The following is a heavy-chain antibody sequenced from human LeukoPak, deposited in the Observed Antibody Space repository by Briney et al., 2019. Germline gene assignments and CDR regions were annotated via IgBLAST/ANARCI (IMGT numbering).Heavy chain of an antibody. CDR3: ARDRTSWGYCSGGSCLFDY. CDR1: GYTFTSYG. V-gene: IGHV1-18*04. D-gene: IGHD2-15*01. Sequence: ASVKVSCKASGYTFTSYGISWVRQAPGQGLEWMGWISAYNGNTNYAQKLQGRVTMTTDTSTSTAYMELRSLRPDDTAVYYCARDRTSWGYCSGGSCLFDYWGQGTLVTVSS. CDR2: ISAYNGNT. J-gene: IGHJ4*02.